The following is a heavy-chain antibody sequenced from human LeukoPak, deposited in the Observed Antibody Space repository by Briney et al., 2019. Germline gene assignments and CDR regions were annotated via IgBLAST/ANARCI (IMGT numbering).Heavy chain of an antibody. V-gene: IGHV4-59*08. CDR1: GGSISSYY. D-gene: IGHD3-10*01. CDR3: ARHVRWFGELGFDP. CDR2: IYYSGST. Sequence: KPSETLSLTCTVSGGSISSYYWSWIRQPPGKGLEWIGYIYYSGSTNYNPSLKSRVTISVDTSKNQFSLKLSSVTAADTAVYYCARHVRWFGELGFDPWGQGTLVTVSS. J-gene: IGHJ5*02.